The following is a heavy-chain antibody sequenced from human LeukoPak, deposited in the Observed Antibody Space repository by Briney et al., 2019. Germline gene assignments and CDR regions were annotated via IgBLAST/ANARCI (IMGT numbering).Heavy chain of an antibody. J-gene: IGHJ4*02. Sequence: GVSLRLSRAASGFTVGSTYISWVRQAPGKGLEWVSVIYSGGSTKYADSVKARFTISRDNSKNTVYLQMNNLRAEDTAVYYCARATLDNWGQGTLVTVSS. V-gene: IGHV3-53*01. CDR2: IYSGGST. CDR3: ARATLDN. CDR1: GFTVGSTY.